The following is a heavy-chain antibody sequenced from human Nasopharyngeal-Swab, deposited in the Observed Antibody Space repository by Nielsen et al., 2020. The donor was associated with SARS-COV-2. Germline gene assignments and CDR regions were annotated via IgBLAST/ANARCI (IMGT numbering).Heavy chain of an antibody. CDR3: AKSPPRGWGYYYYMDV. CDR2: IYYSGST. V-gene: IGHV4-39*01. J-gene: IGHJ6*03. Sequence: WIRQPPGKGLEWIGSIYYSGSTYYNPSLKSRVTISVDTPKNQFSLKLSSMTAADTAVYYCAKSPPRGWGYYYYMDVWGKGTTVTVSS. D-gene: IGHD6-19*01.